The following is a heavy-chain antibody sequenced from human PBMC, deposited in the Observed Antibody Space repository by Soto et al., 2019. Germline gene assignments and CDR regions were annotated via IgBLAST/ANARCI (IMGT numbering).Heavy chain of an antibody. CDR1: GFTFDDYA. Sequence: EVQLVASGGGLVQPGRSLRLSCAASGFTFDDYAMHWVRQAPGKGLEWVSGISWNSGSIGYADSVKGRFTISRDNAKNSLYLQMNSLRAEDTALYYCARVTTWGFDYWGQGTLVTVSS. CDR2: ISWNSGSI. V-gene: IGHV3-9*01. CDR3: ARVTTWGFDY. J-gene: IGHJ4*02. D-gene: IGHD4-17*01.